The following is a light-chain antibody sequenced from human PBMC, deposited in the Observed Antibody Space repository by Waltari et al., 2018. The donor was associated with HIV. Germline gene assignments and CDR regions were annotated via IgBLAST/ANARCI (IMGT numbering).Light chain of an antibody. CDR2: VVR. J-gene: IGLJ2*01. Sequence: QSALTQPASVSGSPGQSITISCTGTSRDVGSYNLVSWYQQHPGKAPKLMSYVVRMRPAGVSNRFSGSKSGNTASLTSSGLQAEDEADYYCCSYAGSSTLVFGGGTKLTVL. CDR1: SRDVGSYNL. V-gene: IGLV2-23*02. CDR3: CSYAGSSTLV.